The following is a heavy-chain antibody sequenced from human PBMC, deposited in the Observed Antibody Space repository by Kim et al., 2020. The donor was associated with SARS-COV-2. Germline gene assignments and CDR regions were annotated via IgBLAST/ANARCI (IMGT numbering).Heavy chain of an antibody. CDR3: ARDRYSGYDLAY. J-gene: IGHJ4*02. Sequence: SETLSLTCTVSGGSVSSGSYYWSWIRQPPGKGLEWIGYIYYSGSTNYNPSLKSRVTISVDTSKNQFSLKLSSVTAADTAAYYCARDRYSGYDLAYWGQG. D-gene: IGHD5-12*01. CDR1: GGSVSSGSYY. CDR2: IYYSGST. V-gene: IGHV4-61*01.